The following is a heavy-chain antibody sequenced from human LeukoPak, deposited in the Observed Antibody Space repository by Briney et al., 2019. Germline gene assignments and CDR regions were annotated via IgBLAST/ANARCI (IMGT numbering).Heavy chain of an antibody. CDR2: ISNSSGYI. J-gene: IGHJ4*02. D-gene: IGHD5-24*01. V-gene: IGHV3-21*01. CDR3: ARGYRRDGYSFDY. Sequence: PGGSLRLSCAASGFTFSSYSMNWVRQAPRKGLEWVSSISNSSGYIYYADSVKGRFTISRDNAKNSLYLQMHSLRAEDTAVYYCARGYRRDGYSFDYWGQGTLVTVSS. CDR1: GFTFSSYS.